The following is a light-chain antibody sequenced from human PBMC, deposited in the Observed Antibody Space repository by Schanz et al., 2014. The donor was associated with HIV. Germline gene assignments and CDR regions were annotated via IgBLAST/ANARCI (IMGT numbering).Light chain of an antibody. CDR1: SSNIGAGYD. CDR3: SSYAGSGNLGV. V-gene: IGLV1-40*01. Sequence: QSVLTQPPSVSGAPGQWVTISCTGSSSNIGAGYDVHWYQQLPGTAPKLLIYGNSNRPSGVPDRFSGSKSGNTASLTVSGLQAEDEADYYCSSYAGSGNLGVFGGGTKLTVL. J-gene: IGLJ2*01. CDR2: GNS.